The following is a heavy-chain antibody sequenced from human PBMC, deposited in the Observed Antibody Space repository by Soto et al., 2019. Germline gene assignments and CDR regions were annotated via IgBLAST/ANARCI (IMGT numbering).Heavy chain of an antibody. V-gene: IGHV4-34*01. CDR1: GGSFSGYY. CDR2: INHSGST. CDR3: ARGSIRYLRRGVFDY. J-gene: IGHJ4*02. Sequence: QVQLQQWGAGLLKPSETLSLTCAVYGGSFSGYYWSWIRQPPGQGLEWIGEINHSGSTNYNPSLKCRVTISVATSKNQFSLKMRSVTAADTAVYYCARGSIRYLRRGVFDYWGQGTLVTVSS. D-gene: IGHD1-20*01.